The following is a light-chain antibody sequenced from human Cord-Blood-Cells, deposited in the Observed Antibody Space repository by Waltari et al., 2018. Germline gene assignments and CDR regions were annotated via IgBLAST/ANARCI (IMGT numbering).Light chain of an antibody. CDR2: EVS. J-gene: IGLJ2*01. CDR3: SSYTSSSTLV. CDR1: SSDVGGYNY. Sequence: QSALTQPASVSGSPGQSITISCTGTSSDVGGYNYVSWYQQHPGKAPKRMIYEVSNRPSGFSNRFTGSKSDNTASLTISVLQAEDEADYYCSSYTSSSTLVFGGGTKLTVL. V-gene: IGLV2-14*01.